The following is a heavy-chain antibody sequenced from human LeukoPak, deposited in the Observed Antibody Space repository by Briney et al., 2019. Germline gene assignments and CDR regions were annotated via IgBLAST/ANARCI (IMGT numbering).Heavy chain of an antibody. CDR2: ISSSSSTI. D-gene: IGHD6-13*01. V-gene: IGHV3-48*04. J-gene: IGHJ3*02. CDR1: GFTLSNYG. Sequence: GGSLRLSCAASGFTLSNYGLNWVRQAPGKGLEWVSYISSSSSTIYYADSVKGRFTISRDNAKNSLYLQMNSLRAEDTAVYYCARDLPGIAAAGYDAFDIWGQGTMVTVSS. CDR3: ARDLPGIAAAGYDAFDI.